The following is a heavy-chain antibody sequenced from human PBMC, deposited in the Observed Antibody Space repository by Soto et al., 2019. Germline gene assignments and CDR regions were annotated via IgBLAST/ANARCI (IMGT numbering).Heavy chain of an antibody. V-gene: IGHV3-43*01. J-gene: IGHJ4*02. D-gene: IGHD6-19*01. CDR2: ISWDGGSA. Sequence: PGGSLRLSCAASGFTFGEYAMHWVRQTPEKGLQWVCLISWDGGSAFYADPVRGRFIISRDNSEDSLYLEMKNLRTEDTGLYYCAKDQINTSGWYGVGQWGQGTLVTVS. CDR1: GFTFGEYA. CDR3: AKDQINTSGWYGVGQ.